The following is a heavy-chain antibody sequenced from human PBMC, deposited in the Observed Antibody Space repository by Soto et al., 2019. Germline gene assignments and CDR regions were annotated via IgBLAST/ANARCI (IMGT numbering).Heavy chain of an antibody. D-gene: IGHD2-15*01. V-gene: IGHV4-34*01. J-gene: IGHJ4*02. Sequence: QVQLQQWGAGLLKPSETLSLTCAVYGGSFSGYHWSWIRQPPGKGLEWIGEISHSGSTNYNPSLKSRVTISVDTSKNQFSLKVSSVTAADTAVYYCARGSKGGLGRPLDYWGKGALVTVSS. CDR2: ISHSGST. CDR1: GGSFSGYH. CDR3: ARGSKGGLGRPLDY.